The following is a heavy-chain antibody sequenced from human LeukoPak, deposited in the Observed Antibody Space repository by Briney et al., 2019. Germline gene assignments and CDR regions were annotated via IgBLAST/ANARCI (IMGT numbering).Heavy chain of an antibody. J-gene: IGHJ4*02. Sequence: GGSLRLSCAASGFTFSSYAMSWVRQAPGKGLEWVSYISSSGSTIYYADSVKGRFTISRDNAKNSLYLQMNSLRAEDTAVHYCARSLTYYYDSSGYQFDYWGQGTLVTVSS. CDR3: ARSLTYYYDSSGYQFDY. CDR2: ISSSGSTI. V-gene: IGHV3-48*03. CDR1: GFTFSSYA. D-gene: IGHD3-22*01.